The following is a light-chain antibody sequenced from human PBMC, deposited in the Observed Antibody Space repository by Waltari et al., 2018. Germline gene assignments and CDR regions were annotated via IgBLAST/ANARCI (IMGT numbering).Light chain of an antibody. V-gene: IGLV2-23*01. J-gene: IGLJ1*01. CDR1: SGDVEIYTF. Sequence: QSALTQPASVSGSPGQSISISCSGTSGDVEIYTFVSWYQQHPGKAPQLLIYETTKRPSGVSDRFSGSKSGNTAYLTVSGLQAEDESDYYCCSYAGSSTFVFGSGTRVTV. CDR2: ETT. CDR3: CSYAGSSTFV.